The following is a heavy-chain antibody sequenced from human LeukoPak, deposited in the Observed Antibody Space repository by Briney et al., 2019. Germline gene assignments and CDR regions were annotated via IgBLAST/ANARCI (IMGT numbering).Heavy chain of an antibody. CDR1: GFTFSSYA. CDR2: ISGGGGST. Sequence: GGSLRLSCAASGFTFSSYAMSWVRQAPGKGLEWVSAISGGGGSTYYADSVKGRFTISRDNSKNTLYLQMNSLRAEDTAVYYCANYQRWLQSPLDYWGQGTLVTVSS. J-gene: IGHJ4*02. V-gene: IGHV3-23*01. D-gene: IGHD5-24*01. CDR3: ANYQRWLQSPLDY.